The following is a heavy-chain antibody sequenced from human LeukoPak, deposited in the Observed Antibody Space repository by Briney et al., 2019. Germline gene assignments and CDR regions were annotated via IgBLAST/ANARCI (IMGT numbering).Heavy chain of an antibody. V-gene: IGHV4-61*02. Sequence: SETLSLTCTVSGGSISSGSYYWSWIRQPAGKGLEWIGRIYTSGSTNYNPSLKSRVTISVDTSKNQFPLKLSSVTAADTAVYYCAAVPAAMMTDWFDPWGQGTLVTVSS. CDR2: IYTSGST. CDR3: AAVPAAMMTDWFDP. D-gene: IGHD2-2*01. CDR1: GGSISSGSYY. J-gene: IGHJ5*02.